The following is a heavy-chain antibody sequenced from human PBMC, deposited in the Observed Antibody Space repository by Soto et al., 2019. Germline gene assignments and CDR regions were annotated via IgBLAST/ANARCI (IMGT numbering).Heavy chain of an antibody. CDR3: ARRSMIRGVSWFDS. CDR1: GYIFTDYY. CDR2: INPNANGAT. J-gene: IGHJ5*01. V-gene: IGHV1-46*01. Sequence: GASVKVSCKTSGYIFTDYYMHWVRQAPGQGLEWMGVINPNANGATRYAQKFQGRLTMTRDKSTSIVYMELTDLRSEDTAMYYCARRSMIRGVSWFDSWGQGXLVTVHS. D-gene: IGHD3-10*01.